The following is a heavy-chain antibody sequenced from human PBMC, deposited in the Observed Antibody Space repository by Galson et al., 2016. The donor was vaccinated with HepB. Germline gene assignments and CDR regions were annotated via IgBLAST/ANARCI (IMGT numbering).Heavy chain of an antibody. CDR1: GFTFSRFG. Sequence: SLRLSCAASGFTFSRFGMHWVRQAPGKGLESMAVIWFDGRDAYYGDSVKGRFTISKDNSNNMLYLQMNSLRVEDTAVYYCARDLWGDCRTTTCSHLDSWGQGTLVTVSS. V-gene: IGHV3-33*01. D-gene: IGHD1-14*01. CDR2: IWFDGRDA. CDR3: ARDLWGDCRTTTCSHLDS. J-gene: IGHJ4*02.